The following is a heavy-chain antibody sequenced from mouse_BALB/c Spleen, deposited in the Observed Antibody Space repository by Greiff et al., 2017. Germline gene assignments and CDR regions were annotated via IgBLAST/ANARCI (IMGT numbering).Heavy chain of an antibody. Sequence: EVKLVESGGGLVKPGGSLKLSCAASGFTFSDYYMYWVRQTPEKRLEWVATISDGGSYTYYPDSVKGRFTISRDNAKNNLYLQMSRLKSEDTAMYYCARGGGTDWYFDVWGAGTTVTVSS. J-gene: IGHJ1*01. CDR1: GFTFSDYY. CDR2: ISDGGSYT. CDR3: ARGGGTDWYFDV. V-gene: IGHV5-4*02.